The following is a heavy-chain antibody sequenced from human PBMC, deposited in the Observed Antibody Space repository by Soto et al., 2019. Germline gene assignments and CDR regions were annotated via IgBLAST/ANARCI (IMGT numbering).Heavy chain of an antibody. CDR2: ISSGSDTI. Sequence: GGSLRLSCAASGFTFGSYPMTWVRQAPGKGLEWVSSISSGSDTIFYADSVKGRFTISRDNSRTTLYLQMNSLRAEDMAIYYCARILYSSQRDGVDVWGQGTTVTVYS. CDR3: ARILYSSQRDGVDV. V-gene: IGHV3-23*01. J-gene: IGHJ6*02. CDR1: GFTFGSYP. D-gene: IGHD2-8*01.